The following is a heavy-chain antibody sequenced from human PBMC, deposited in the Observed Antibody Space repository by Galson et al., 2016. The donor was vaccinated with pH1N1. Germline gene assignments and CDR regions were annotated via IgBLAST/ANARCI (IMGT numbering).Heavy chain of an antibody. Sequence: SVKVSCKASGYTFTSNAMNWVRQAPGQGLEWMGWINTNTGNPTYAQGFTGRFVFSLDTSVSMAYLQINILKAEETAVYSCARSYCSSTSCYGGSYYYYGMDVWGQGTTVTVSS. CDR3: ARSYCSSTSCYGGSYYYYGMDV. CDR1: GYTFTSNA. V-gene: IGHV7-4-1*04. CDR2: INTNTGNP. D-gene: IGHD2-2*01. J-gene: IGHJ6*02.